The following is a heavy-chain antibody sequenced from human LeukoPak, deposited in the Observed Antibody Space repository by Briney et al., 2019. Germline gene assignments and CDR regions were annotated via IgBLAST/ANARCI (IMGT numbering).Heavy chain of an antibody. D-gene: IGHD6-19*01. CDR1: GFTFSSYG. V-gene: IGHV3-23*01. CDR3: AKMKGVSGPYYFDY. J-gene: IGHJ4*02. Sequence: GGSLRLSCAASGFTFSSYGMHWVRQAPGKGLEWVSAISASGGSTYYADSVKGRFTISRDTSKNTLYLQINSLRAEDTAVYYCAKMKGVSGPYYFDYWGQGTLVTVSS. CDR2: ISASGGST.